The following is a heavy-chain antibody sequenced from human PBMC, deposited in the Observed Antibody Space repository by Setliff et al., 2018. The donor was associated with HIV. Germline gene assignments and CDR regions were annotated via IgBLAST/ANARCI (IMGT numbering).Heavy chain of an antibody. Sequence: NPSETLSLTCTVSGGSISSYYWSWIRQPPGKGPEWIAYIHVSGSTYFNPSLSSRVTISIDTSNIQFSLRLSSVTAADTAVYYCARTGYAFDVWGLGTMVTVSS. V-gene: IGHV4-59*08. CDR1: GGSISSYY. J-gene: IGHJ3*01. CDR2: IHVSGST. CDR3: ARTGYAFDV.